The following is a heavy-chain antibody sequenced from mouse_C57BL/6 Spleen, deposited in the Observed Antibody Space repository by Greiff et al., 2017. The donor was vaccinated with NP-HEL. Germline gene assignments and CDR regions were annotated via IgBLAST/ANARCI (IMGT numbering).Heavy chain of an antibody. J-gene: IGHJ2*01. Sequence: EVHLVESGGGLVKPGGSLKLSCAASGFTFSSYAMSWVRQTPEKRLEWVATISDGGSYTYYPDNVKGRFTISRDNAKNNLYLQMSHLKSEDTAMYYCARDHYSNYPYFDYWGQGTTLTVSS. CDR1: GFTFSSYA. V-gene: IGHV5-4*01. CDR3: ARDHYSNYPYFDY. CDR2: ISDGGSYT. D-gene: IGHD2-5*01.